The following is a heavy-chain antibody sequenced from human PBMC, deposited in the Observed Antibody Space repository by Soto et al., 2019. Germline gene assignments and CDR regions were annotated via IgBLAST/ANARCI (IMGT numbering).Heavy chain of an antibody. Sequence: PGGSLRLSCAASGFTFDDYAMHWVRQAPGKGLEWVSLISWDGGSTYYADSVKGRFTISRDNSKNSLYLQMNSLRAEDTALYYCAKDIIGCSGGSCYSADYYYYGMDVWGQGTTITVSS. CDR2: ISWDGGST. V-gene: IGHV3-43D*04. CDR3: AKDIIGCSGGSCYSADYYYYGMDV. D-gene: IGHD2-15*01. CDR1: GFTFDDYA. J-gene: IGHJ6*02.